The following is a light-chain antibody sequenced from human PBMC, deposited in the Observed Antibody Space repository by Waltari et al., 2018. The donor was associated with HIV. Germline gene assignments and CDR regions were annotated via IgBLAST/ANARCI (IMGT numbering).Light chain of an antibody. CDR1: TSNIGSNS. CDR2: AND. CDR3: GTWDRSLSGGV. J-gene: IGLJ2*01. V-gene: IGLV1-51*02. Sequence: QSVFKQPPSVSAAPGQKVTISCSGSTSNIGSNSVSWYQQLPGTAPKLLIYANDERPSENSDRCSGFKSGSAATLGITGLQTGDEADYYCGTWDRSLSGGVFGGGTKLTVL.